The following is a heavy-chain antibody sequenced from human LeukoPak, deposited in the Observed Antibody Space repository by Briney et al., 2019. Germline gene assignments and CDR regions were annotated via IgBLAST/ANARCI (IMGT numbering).Heavy chain of an antibody. Sequence: GGSLRLSCAASGFTFSGSAMHWVRQASGKGLEWVGRIRSKANSYATAYAASVKGRFTISRDDSKNAAYLQMNSLKTEDTAMYYRTAEVLRYFDWLTHYYYYYMDVWGKGTTVTVSS. V-gene: IGHV3-73*01. J-gene: IGHJ6*03. CDR3: TAEVLRYFDWLTHYYYYYMDV. D-gene: IGHD3-9*01. CDR2: IRSKANSYAT. CDR1: GFTFSGSA.